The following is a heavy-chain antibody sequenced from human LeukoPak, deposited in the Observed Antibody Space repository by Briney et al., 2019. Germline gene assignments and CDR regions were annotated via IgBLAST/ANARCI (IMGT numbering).Heavy chain of an antibody. CDR3: ARAPLGLVPKADYYYYGMDV. V-gene: IGHV1-18*01. D-gene: IGHD2-8*01. CDR2: ISAYNGNT. CDR1: GYTFTSYA. J-gene: IGHJ6*02. Sequence: GASVKVSCKASGYTFTSYAMHWVRQAPGQRLEWMGWISAYNGNTNYAQKLQGRVTMTTDTSTSTAYMELRSLRSDDTAVYYCARAPLGLVPKADYYYYGMDVWGQGTTVTVSS.